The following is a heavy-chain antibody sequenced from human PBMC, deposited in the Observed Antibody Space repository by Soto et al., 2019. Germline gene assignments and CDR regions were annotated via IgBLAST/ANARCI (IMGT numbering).Heavy chain of an antibody. Sequence: GESLKISCKGSGYTFSNYWIDWVRQMPGKGLEWMGIIYPGDSDTRYSPSFQGQVTISVDKSITTAYLQWSSLKASDTAMYYCARRRDGGSYNAFDIWGQGTMVTVS. CDR1: GYTFSNYW. V-gene: IGHV5-51*01. CDR2: IYPGDSDT. D-gene: IGHD1-26*01. CDR3: ARRRDGGSYNAFDI. J-gene: IGHJ3*02.